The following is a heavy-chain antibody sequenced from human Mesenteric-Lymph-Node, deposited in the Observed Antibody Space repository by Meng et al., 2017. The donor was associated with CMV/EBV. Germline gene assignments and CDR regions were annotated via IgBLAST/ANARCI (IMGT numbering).Heavy chain of an antibody. CDR1: GFTFSDYY. CDR3: ARDDGGNSVLDN. V-gene: IGHV3-11*01. CDR2: ISSSGSTI. Sequence: QVQLVESGGGLVKPGGSLRLSCAASGFTFSDYYMSWIRQAPGKGLEWVSYISSSGSTIDYADSVVGRFTISRDNAKNSVSLQMNSLRVEDTAVYYCARDDGGNSVLDNWGQGTLVTVSS. D-gene: IGHD4-23*01. J-gene: IGHJ4*02.